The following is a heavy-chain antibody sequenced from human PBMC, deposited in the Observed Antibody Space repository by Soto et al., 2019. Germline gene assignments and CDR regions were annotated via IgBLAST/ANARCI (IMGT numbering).Heavy chain of an antibody. J-gene: IGHJ4*02. D-gene: IGHD2-21*01. Sequence: GGSLRLSCKVSVLTISRFEMTWVRQSPGKALEWVASSSSDGTTIYYADSVKGRFSISRDKDKTLLDLQMNSSKREDTANYYCVRVVVVAWHYWGQGTPVTVSS. CDR3: VRVVVVAWHY. CDR1: VLTISRFE. CDR2: SSSDGTTI. V-gene: IGHV3-48*03.